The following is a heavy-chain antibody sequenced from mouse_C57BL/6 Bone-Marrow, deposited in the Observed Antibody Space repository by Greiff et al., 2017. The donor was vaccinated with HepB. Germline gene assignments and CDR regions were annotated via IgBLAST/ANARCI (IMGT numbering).Heavy chain of an antibody. J-gene: IGHJ4*01. CDR3: ATYGSRDAMDY. D-gene: IGHD1-1*01. Sequence: EVNLVESGGGLVQSGRSLRLSCATSGFTFSDFYMEWVRQAPGKGLEWIAASRNKANDYTTEYSASVKGRFIVSRDTSQSILYLQMNALRAEDTAIYYCATYGSRDAMDYWGQGTSVTVSS. CDR1: GFTFSDFY. CDR2: SRNKANDYTT. V-gene: IGHV7-1*01.